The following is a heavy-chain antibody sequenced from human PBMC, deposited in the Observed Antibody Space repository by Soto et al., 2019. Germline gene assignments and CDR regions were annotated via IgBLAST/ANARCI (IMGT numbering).Heavy chain of an antibody. J-gene: IGHJ3*02. CDR3: ARDKVTAMGGQAFDI. CDR1: GGSISSYY. Sequence: QVQLQESGPGLVKPSETLSLTCTVSGGSISSYYWSWIRQPPGKGLEWSGYIYYSGSTNYNPSLKKRVTISVDTSKNQFALKLSSVNAADTAVYYCARDKVTAMGGQAFDIWGQGTMDTVSS. CDR2: IYYSGST. V-gene: IGHV4-59*01. D-gene: IGHD5-18*01.